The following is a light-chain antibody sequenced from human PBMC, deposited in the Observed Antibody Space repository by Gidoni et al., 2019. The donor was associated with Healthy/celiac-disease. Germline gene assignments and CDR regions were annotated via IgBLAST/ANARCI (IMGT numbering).Light chain of an antibody. Sequence: SYVMTQPPSGSVDTGKTARINCGGNNIGSKSVHWYQQKPGQAPVLVIYYDSDRPSGIPELFSGSNSGNTATLTISRVEAGDEADYYCQVWDSSSDHPRVFGGGTKLTVL. V-gene: IGLV3-21*04. J-gene: IGLJ2*01. CDR1: NIGSKS. CDR2: YDS. CDR3: QVWDSSSDHPRV.